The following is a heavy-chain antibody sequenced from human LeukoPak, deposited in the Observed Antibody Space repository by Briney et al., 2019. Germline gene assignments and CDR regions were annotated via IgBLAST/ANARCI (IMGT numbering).Heavy chain of an antibody. CDR1: GGSISSHY. J-gene: IGHJ4*02. CDR3: ARNGYSSGWYDPYYFDY. D-gene: IGHD6-19*01. Sequence: KPSETLSLTCTVSGGSISSHYWSWIRQPPGKGLEWIGYIYYSGSTNYNPSLKSRVTISVDTSKNQFSLELSSVTAADTAVYYCARNGYSSGWYDPYYFDYWGQGTLVTVSS. CDR2: IYYSGST. V-gene: IGHV4-59*11.